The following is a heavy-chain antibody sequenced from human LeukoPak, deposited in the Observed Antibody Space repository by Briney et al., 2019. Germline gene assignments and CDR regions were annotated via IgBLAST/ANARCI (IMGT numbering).Heavy chain of an antibody. CDR1: GFTVSSNY. D-gene: IGHD3-10*01. Sequence: GGSLRLSCAASGFTVSSNYMNWVRQAPGKGLEWVSVIYSGGSTYYADSVKGRFTISRDNSKNTLYLQMNSLRAEDTAVYYCARQDVFYGSGSYYPTTMDVWGKGTTVTVSS. J-gene: IGHJ6*04. V-gene: IGHV3-53*01. CDR2: IYSGGST. CDR3: ARQDVFYGSGSYYPTTMDV.